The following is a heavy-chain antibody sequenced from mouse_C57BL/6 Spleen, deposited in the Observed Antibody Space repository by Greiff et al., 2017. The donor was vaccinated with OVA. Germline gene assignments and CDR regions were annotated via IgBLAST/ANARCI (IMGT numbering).Heavy chain of an antibody. CDR3: ARAGTLDAMDY. Sequence: VQLQQSGPELVKPGASVKISCKASGYTFTDYYMNWVKQSHGKSLEWIGDINPNNGGTSYNQKFKGKATLTVDKSSSTAYMELRSLTSEDSAVYYCARAGTLDAMDYWGQGTSVTVSS. D-gene: IGHD4-1*01. CDR1: GYTFTDYY. V-gene: IGHV1-26*01. J-gene: IGHJ4*01. CDR2: INPNNGGT.